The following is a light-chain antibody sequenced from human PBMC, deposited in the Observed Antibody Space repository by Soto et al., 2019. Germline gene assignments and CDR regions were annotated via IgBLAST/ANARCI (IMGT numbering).Light chain of an antibody. J-gene: IGKJ2*01. CDR1: QSVSSSY. CDR2: GSS. CDR3: QQYGSSLPYT. V-gene: IGKV3-20*01. Sequence: EIVLTQSPGTLSLSPGERATLSCRASQSVSSSYLAWYQQQPGQAPRLLIYGSSSKATGIPDRFSGSGSGTDCTLPISRLVPEDFASYYCQQYGSSLPYTFGQGTKLEIK.